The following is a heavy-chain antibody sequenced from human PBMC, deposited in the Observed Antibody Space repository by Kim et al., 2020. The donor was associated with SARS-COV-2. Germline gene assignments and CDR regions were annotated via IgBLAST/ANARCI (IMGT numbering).Heavy chain of an antibody. CDR2: IYSGGST. CDR1: GFTVSSNY. CDR3: ARDGDYYDSSGYYYVGYFDY. J-gene: IGHJ4*02. Sequence: GGSLRLSCAASGFTVSSNYMSWVRQAPEKGLEWVSVIYSGGSTYYADSVKGRFTISRDNSKNTLYLQMNSLRAEDTAVYYCARDGDYYDSSGYYYVGYFDYWGQGTLVTVSS. D-gene: IGHD3-22*01. V-gene: IGHV3-66*01.